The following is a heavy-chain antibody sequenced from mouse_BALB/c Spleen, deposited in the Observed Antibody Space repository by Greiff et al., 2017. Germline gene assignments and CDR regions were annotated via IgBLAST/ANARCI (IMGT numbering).Heavy chain of an antibody. D-gene: IGHD2-1*01. V-gene: IGHV1-18*01. CDR3: ASYGNFFAY. CDR1: GYTFTDYN. Sequence: EVQLQQSGPELVKPGASVKIPCKASGYTFTDYNMDWVKQSHGKSLEWIGDINPNNGGTIYNQKFKGKATLTVDKSYSTAYMELRSLTSEDTAVYYCASYGNFFAYWGQGTLVTVSA. J-gene: IGHJ3*01. CDR2: INPNNGGT.